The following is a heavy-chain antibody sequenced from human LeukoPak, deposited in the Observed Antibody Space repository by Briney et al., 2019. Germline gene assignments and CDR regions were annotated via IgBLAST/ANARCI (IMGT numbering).Heavy chain of an antibody. CDR2: INSDGSST. V-gene: IGHV3-74*01. CDR3: ARYSGYDNYYYYGMDV. J-gene: IGHJ6*02. CDR1: GFTFSSYW. Sequence: PGGSLRLSCAAPGFTFSSYWMHWVRQAPGKGLVWVSRINSDGSSTSYADSVKGRFSISRDNAKNTLYLQMNSLRAEDTAVYYCARYSGYDNYYYYGMDVWGQGTTVTVSS. D-gene: IGHD5-12*01.